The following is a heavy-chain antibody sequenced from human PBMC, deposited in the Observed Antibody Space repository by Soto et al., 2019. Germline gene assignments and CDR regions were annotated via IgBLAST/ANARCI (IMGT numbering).Heavy chain of an antibody. CDR3: TRVGIAAAGPHDAFDI. V-gene: IGHV3-49*04. CDR2: IRSKAYGGTT. J-gene: IGHJ3*02. Sequence: GGSLRLSCTASGFTFGDYAMSWVRQAPGKGLEWVGFIRSKAYGGTTEYAASVKGRFTISRDDSKSIAYLQMNSLKTEDTAVYYCTRVGIAAAGPHDAFDIWGQGTMVTVSS. D-gene: IGHD6-13*01. CDR1: GFTFGDYA.